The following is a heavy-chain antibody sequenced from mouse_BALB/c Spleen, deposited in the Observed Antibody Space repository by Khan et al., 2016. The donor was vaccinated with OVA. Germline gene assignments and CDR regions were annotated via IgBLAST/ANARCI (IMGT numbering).Heavy chain of an antibody. CDR2: IDPENVDT. D-gene: IGHD4-1*01. CDR3: NAWRLGRDYAMDY. J-gene: IGHJ4*01. Sequence: VQLQQSGAELVRSGASVKLSCTASGFNIKDYYIHWVKQRPEQSLEWIGWIDPENVDTEYAPNFQGKATMTADTSSKTAYLQLNSLTSEDADVYYCNAWRLGRDYAMDYWGQGTSVTVSS. V-gene: IGHV14-4*02. CDR1: GFNIKDYY.